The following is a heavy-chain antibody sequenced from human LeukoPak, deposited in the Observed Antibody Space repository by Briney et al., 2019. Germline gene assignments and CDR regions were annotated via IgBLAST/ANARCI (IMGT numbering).Heavy chain of an antibody. Sequence: GGPLRLSCAASGFTFSSYDMHWVRQAPGKGLEWVAFLRYDGSNKYYADSVKGRFTISRDNSKNTLYLQMNSLRAEDTAVYYCAKYCSGGSCYSEDSWGQGTLVTVSS. J-gene: IGHJ4*02. V-gene: IGHV3-30*02. CDR3: AKYCSGGSCYSEDS. CDR2: LRYDGSNK. D-gene: IGHD2-15*01. CDR1: GFTFSSYD.